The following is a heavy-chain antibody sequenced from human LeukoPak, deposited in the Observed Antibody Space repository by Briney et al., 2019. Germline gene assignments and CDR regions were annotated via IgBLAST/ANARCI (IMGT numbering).Heavy chain of an antibody. CDR2: TYYRSKWYN. CDR3: ARAIRYNWNPSYFDY. CDR1: GDSVSSNSAA. J-gene: IGHJ4*02. Sequence: SQTLSLTCAISGDSVSSNSAARNWIRQSPSRGLEWLGRTYYRSKWYNDYAVSVKSRITINPDTSKNQFSLQLNSVTPEDTAVYYCARAIRYNWNPSYFDYWGQGTLVTVSS. V-gene: IGHV6-1*01. D-gene: IGHD1-20*01.